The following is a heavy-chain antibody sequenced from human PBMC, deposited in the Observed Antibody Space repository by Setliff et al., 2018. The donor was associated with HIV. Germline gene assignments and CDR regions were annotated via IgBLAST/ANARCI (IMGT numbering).Heavy chain of an antibody. Sequence: LSLTCTVSGGSISSGDYYWSWIRQPPGKGLEWIGYIYYSGSTYYNPSLKSRVTISVDKSKNQFSLELSSVTAADTSVYYCARDQRLSYWGQGTLVTVSS. J-gene: IGHJ4*01. CDR1: GGSISSGDYY. V-gene: IGHV4-30-4*08. CDR3: ARDQRLSY. CDR2: IYYSGST.